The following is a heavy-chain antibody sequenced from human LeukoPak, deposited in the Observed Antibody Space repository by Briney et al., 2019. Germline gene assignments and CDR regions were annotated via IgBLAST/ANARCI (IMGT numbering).Heavy chain of an antibody. J-gene: IGHJ5*02. CDR3: AKQAYSSSWYNWFDP. V-gene: IGHV3-23*01. Sequence: GGSLRLSCAASGFTFSSYAMSWFRQAPGKGLEWVSFISDSGGSTYYADSVKGRFTISRDNSRNTLSLQMNSLRVEDTAVYYCAKQAYSSSWYNWFDPWGQGALVTVSS. CDR1: GFTFSSYA. CDR2: ISDSGGST. D-gene: IGHD6-13*01.